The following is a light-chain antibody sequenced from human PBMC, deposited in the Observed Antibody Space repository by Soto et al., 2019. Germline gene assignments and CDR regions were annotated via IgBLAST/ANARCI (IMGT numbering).Light chain of an antibody. J-gene: IGLJ2*01. CDR3: SSYRSSSTRV. CDR1: SSDIGGSIY. V-gene: IGLV2-14*03. CDR2: DVS. Sequence: QSVLTQPASVSGSPGQSITFSCTGTSSDIGGSIYVSWYQQHPGEAPKLIIYDVSYRPSGISNRFSGSKSGNTASLTISGLQAEDEAVYYCSSYRSSSTRVFGGGTKVTVL.